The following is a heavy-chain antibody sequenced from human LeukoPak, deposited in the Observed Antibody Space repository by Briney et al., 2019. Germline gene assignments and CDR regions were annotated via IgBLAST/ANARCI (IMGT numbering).Heavy chain of an antibody. V-gene: IGHV4-59*01. Sequence: PSETLSLTCTVSGGSISSYYWSWIRQPPGKGLEWIGYIYYSGSTNYNPSLKSRVTISVDTSKNQFSLKLSSVTAADTAVYYCASVESRGWFHRFDYWGQGTLVTVSS. CDR1: GGSISSYY. D-gene: IGHD6-19*01. J-gene: IGHJ4*02. CDR2: IYYSGST. CDR3: ASVESRGWFHRFDY.